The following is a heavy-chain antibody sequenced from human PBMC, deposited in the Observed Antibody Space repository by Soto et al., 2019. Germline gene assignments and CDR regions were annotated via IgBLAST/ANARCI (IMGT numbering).Heavy chain of an antibody. CDR2: ISGSGSSA. V-gene: IGHV3-23*01. Sequence: GGSLRLSCAGSGFTFSSYAMSWVRQAPGKGLEWVSVISGSGSSAYADSVKGRFTISRDNSKNTLYLQMNSLRAEDTAVYYCAKVYCSSISCYPKTLDYWGQGTLVTVSS. CDR1: GFTFSSYA. J-gene: IGHJ4*02. D-gene: IGHD2-2*01. CDR3: AKVYCSSISCYPKTLDY.